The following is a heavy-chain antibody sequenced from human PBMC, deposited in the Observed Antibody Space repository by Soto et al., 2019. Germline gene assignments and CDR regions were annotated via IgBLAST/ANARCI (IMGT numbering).Heavy chain of an antibody. D-gene: IGHD2-15*01. Sequence: ASVKVSCKASGYTFTSYAMHWVRQAPGQGLEWMGWISAYNGNTNYAQKLQGRVTMTTDTSTSTAYMELRSLRSDDTAVYYCARDHCSGGSCYPIKNYYYYYMDVWGKGTTVTVSS. CDR1: GYTFTSYA. J-gene: IGHJ6*03. CDR3: ARDHCSGGSCYPIKNYYYYYMDV. V-gene: IGHV1-18*01. CDR2: ISAYNGNT.